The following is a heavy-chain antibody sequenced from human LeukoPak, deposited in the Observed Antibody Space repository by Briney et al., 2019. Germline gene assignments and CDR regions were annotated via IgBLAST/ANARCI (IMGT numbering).Heavy chain of an antibody. J-gene: IGHJ4*02. CDR3: ATLKGWYGEGCFDY. D-gene: IGHD3-10*01. V-gene: IGHV3-53*01. CDR1: GVTVSSTY. Sequence: GGSLRLSCAASGVTVSSTYMGWVRQAPGKGLDWVSVIYPDGRTYYAESVKGRFTISRDSSENTLFPQMNSLRAEDAALYYCATLKGWYGEGCFDYWGQGTLVTVSS. CDR2: IYPDGRT.